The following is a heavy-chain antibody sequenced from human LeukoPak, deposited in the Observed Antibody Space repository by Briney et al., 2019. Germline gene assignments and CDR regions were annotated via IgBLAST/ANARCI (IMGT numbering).Heavy chain of an antibody. CDR3: ARGGTGTTRRYYYYAMDV. V-gene: IGHV3-48*03. D-gene: IGHD1-14*01. J-gene: IGHJ6*02. CDR2: ISSSGSTT. Sequence: GGSLRLSCAASGFTFSSYEMNWVRQAPGKGLEWVSHISSSGSTTYYADSVQGRFTISRDNAKNSLDLQMNSLKAEDTAVYYCARGGTGTTRRYYYYAMDVWGQGTTVTVSS. CDR1: GFTFSSYE.